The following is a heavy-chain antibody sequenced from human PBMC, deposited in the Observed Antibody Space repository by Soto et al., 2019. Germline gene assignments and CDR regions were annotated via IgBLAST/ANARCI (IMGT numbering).Heavy chain of an antibody. CDR2: ISSNGGST. J-gene: IGHJ6*02. CDR3: VRVTSIAAAGPLRGNYYYYGMDV. V-gene: IGHV3-64D*08. CDR1: GFTFSSYA. D-gene: IGHD6-13*01. Sequence: GGSLRLSCSASGFTFSSYAMHWVRQAPGKGLEYVSAISSNGGSTYYADSVKGRFTISRDNSKNTLYLQMSSLRAEDTAVYYCVRVTSIAAAGPLRGNYYYYGMDVWGQGTTVTVSS.